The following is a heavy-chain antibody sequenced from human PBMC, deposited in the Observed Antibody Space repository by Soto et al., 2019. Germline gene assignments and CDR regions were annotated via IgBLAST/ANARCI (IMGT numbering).Heavy chain of an antibody. D-gene: IGHD6-13*01. CDR3: ARDQGSKRYSSLNPYYYYYMDV. V-gene: IGHV3-11*01. J-gene: IGHJ6*03. CDR2: ISSSGSTI. Sequence: GGSLRLSCAASGFTFSDYYMSWIRQAPGKGLEWVSYISSSGSTIYYADSVKGRFTISRDNAKNSLYLQMNSLRAEDTAVYYCARDQGSKRYSSLNPYYYYYMDVWGKGTTVTVSS. CDR1: GFTFSDYY.